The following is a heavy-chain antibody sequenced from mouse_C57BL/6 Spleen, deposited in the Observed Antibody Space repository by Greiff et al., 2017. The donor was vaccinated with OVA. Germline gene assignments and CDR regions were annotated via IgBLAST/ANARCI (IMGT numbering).Heavy chain of an antibody. J-gene: IGHJ1*03. CDR1: GFTFSSYT. CDR3: ARHFSYYYGSSHWYFDV. CDR2: LSGGGGNT. Sequence: EVMLVESGGGLVKPGGSLKLSCAASGFTFSSYTMSWVRQTPEKRLEWVATLSGGGGNTYYPDSVKGRFTISRDNAKNTLYLQMSSLRSEDTDLYYCARHFSYYYGSSHWYFDVWGTGTTVTVSS. D-gene: IGHD1-1*01. V-gene: IGHV5-9*01.